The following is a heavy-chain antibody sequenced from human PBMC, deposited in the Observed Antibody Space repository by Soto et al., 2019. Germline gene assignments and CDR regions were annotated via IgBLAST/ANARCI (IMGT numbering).Heavy chain of an antibody. Sequence: QVQLVESGGGVVQPGRSLRLSCEASGFTFTTCGMHWVRQAPGKGLEWVALISHDGSNKYYAESVKGRFTISRDNSKNTLNLQMNSLRAEDTAVYYCASNYYDFWSGYYDYYYLDVWGKGTTVTVSS. V-gene: IGHV3-30*03. D-gene: IGHD3-3*01. CDR1: GFTFTTCG. CDR3: ASNYYDFWSGYYDYYYLDV. CDR2: ISHDGSNK. J-gene: IGHJ6*03.